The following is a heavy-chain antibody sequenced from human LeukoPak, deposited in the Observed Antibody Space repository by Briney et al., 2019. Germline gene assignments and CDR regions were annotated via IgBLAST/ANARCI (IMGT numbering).Heavy chain of an antibody. Sequence: SETLSLTCTVSGGSISSYYWSWIRQPPGKGLEWIGYIYYSGSTNYNPSLKSRVTISVDTSKNQFSLKLSSVTAADTAVYYCARAGQGWELLGALYFDYWGQGTLVTVSS. CDR1: GGSISSYY. CDR3: ARAGQGWELLGALYFDY. D-gene: IGHD1-26*01. V-gene: IGHV4-59*01. J-gene: IGHJ4*02. CDR2: IYYSGST.